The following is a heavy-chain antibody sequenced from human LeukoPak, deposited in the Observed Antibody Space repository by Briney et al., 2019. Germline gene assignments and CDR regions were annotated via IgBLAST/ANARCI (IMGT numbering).Heavy chain of an antibody. CDR1: GGPIRSSSYY. CDR2: IYYSGNA. CDR3: ARRLGGYYFLH. D-gene: IGHD3-16*01. V-gene: IGHV4-39*01. J-gene: IGHJ1*01. Sequence: SETLSLTCTVSGGPIRSSSYYWDWIRQPPGKGLEWIGTIYYSGNAYYNPSLESRVSISVDTSKNQFSLKLSSVTAADVAVYYCARRLGGYYFLHWGQGTLVTVSS.